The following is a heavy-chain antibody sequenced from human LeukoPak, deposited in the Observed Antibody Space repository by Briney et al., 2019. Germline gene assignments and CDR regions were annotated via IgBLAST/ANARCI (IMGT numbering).Heavy chain of an antibody. D-gene: IGHD3-10*01. J-gene: IGHJ4*02. CDR2: ISAYNGNT. CDR3: ARGGGTMVRGVSLDY. Sequence: ASVKVSCKASGYTFTSYGISWVRQAPGQGLEWMGWISAYNGNTNYAQKLQGRVTMTTDTSTSTAYMELSSLRSEDTAVYYCARGGGTMVRGVSLDYWGQGTLVTVSS. CDR1: GYTFTSYG. V-gene: IGHV1-18*01.